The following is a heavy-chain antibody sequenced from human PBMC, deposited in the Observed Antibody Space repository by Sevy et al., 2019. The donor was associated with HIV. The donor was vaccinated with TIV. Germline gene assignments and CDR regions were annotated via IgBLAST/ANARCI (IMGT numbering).Heavy chain of an antibody. J-gene: IGHJ6*02. V-gene: IGHV1-18*01. D-gene: IGHD6-19*01. CDR1: GYTFTSYG. Sequence: ASVKVSCKASGYTFTSYGISWVRQVPGQGLEWMGWISAYNGNTNYAQKLQGRVTMTTDTSTSTAYMELRSLRSDDTAVYYCARDSRSSGWLTGHYYYYGMDVWGQGTTVTVSS. CDR3: ARDSRSSGWLTGHYYYYGMDV. CDR2: ISAYNGNT.